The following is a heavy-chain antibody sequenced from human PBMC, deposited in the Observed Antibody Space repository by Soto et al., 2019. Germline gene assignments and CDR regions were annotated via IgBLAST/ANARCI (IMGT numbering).Heavy chain of an antibody. CDR1: GFTFSSYA. CDR3: ASCWDWIAAAGTTKKPLDY. Sequence: GGSLRLSCAASGFTFSSYAMHWVRQAPGKGLEWVAVISYDGSNKYYADSGKGRFTISRDNSKNTLYLQMNSLRAEDTAVYYCASCWDWIAAAGTTKKPLDYWGQGTLVTVSS. V-gene: IGHV3-30-3*01. CDR2: ISYDGSNK. D-gene: IGHD6-13*01. J-gene: IGHJ4*02.